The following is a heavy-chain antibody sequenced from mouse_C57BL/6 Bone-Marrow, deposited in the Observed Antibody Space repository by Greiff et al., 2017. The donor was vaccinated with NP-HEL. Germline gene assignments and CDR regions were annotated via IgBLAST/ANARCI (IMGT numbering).Heavy chain of an antibody. D-gene: IGHD2-3*01. J-gene: IGHJ3*01. CDR3: ARIDDGYRFAY. Sequence: QVQLQQPGAELVRPGSSVKLSCKASGYTFTSYWMDWVKQRPGQGLEWIGNIYPSDSETHYNQKFKDKATLTVDKSSSTAYMQLSSLTSEDAAGYYCARIDDGYRFAYWGKGTLVTVSA. V-gene: IGHV1-61*01. CDR1: GYTFTSYW. CDR2: IYPSDSET.